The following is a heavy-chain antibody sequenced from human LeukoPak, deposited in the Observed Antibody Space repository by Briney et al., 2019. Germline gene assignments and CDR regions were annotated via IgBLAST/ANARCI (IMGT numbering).Heavy chain of an antibody. J-gene: IGHJ4*02. V-gene: IGHV4-39*07. D-gene: IGHD2-2*01. Sequence: SETLSLTCTVSGGSISSSSYYWGWIRQPPGKGLEWIGSIYYSGSTYYNPSLKSRVTISVDTSKNQFSLKLSSVTAADTAVYYCARVDQLLPDYWGQGTLVTVSS. CDR2: IYYSGST. CDR3: ARVDQLLPDY. CDR1: GGSISSSSYY.